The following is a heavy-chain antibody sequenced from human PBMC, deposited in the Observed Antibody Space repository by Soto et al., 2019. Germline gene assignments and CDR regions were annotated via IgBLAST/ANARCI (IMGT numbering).Heavy chain of an antibody. CDR2: IYHSGST. CDR1: GGSISSGGYS. D-gene: IGHD1-7*01. J-gene: IGHJ5*02. V-gene: IGHV4-30-2*01. CDR3: ASTESGTFDP. Sequence: QPQLQESGSGLVKPSQTLSLTCAVSGGSISSGGYSWSWIRQPPGKGLEWIGYIYHSGSTYYNPSLQTRVTISVDRSKNQFSLKLSSVTAADTAVYYCASTESGTFDPWGQGTLVTVST.